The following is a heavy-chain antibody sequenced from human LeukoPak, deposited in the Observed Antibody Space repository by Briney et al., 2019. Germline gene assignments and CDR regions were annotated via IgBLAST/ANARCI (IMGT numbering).Heavy chain of an antibody. Sequence: GTLSLTCAVSGGSISSSNWWSWVRQPPGKGLEWVANIKKDGSEKKYVDSVKGRFTISRDNAENLLYLEMNSLRAEDTAVYYCAREGGNGWYSGWFDPWGQGILVTVSS. CDR2: IKKDGSEK. V-gene: IGHV3-7*01. J-gene: IGHJ5*02. CDR1: GGSISSSNW. D-gene: IGHD6-19*01. CDR3: AREGGNGWYSGWFDP.